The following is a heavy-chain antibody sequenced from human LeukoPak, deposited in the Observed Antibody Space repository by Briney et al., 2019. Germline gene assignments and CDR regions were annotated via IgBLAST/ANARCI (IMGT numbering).Heavy chain of an antibody. Sequence: SETLSLTCPVSGASISSYYWSWIRQPPGKGLEWIGYIYYSGSNNYNPSLKSRVLISVDTSKNQFSLKLSSVTAADTAVYYCARVRNSGYDSGIDYWGQGTLVTVSS. CDR3: ARVRNSGYDSGIDY. J-gene: IGHJ4*02. V-gene: IGHV4-59*01. D-gene: IGHD5-12*01. CDR1: GASISSYY. CDR2: IYYSGSN.